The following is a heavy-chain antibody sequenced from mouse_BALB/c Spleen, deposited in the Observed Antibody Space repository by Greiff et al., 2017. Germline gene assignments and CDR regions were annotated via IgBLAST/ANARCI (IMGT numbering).Heavy chain of an antibody. J-gene: IGHJ3*01. CDR1: GYAFTNYL. V-gene: IGHV1-54*01. CDR2: INPGSGGT. Sequence: QVQLQQSGAELVRPGTSVKVSCKASGYAFTNYLIEWVKQRPGQGLEWIGVINPGSGGTNYNEKFKGKATLTADKSSSTAYMQLSSLTSDDSAVYFGARSTRITTGTWFAYWGQGTLVTVSA. D-gene: IGHD2-4*01. CDR3: ARSTRITTGTWFAY.